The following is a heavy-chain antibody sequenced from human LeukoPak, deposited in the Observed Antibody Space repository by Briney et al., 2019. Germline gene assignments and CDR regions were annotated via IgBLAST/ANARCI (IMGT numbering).Heavy chain of an antibody. CDR1: GYTFTGYY. CDR2: INPNSGGT. D-gene: IGHD3-16*02. CDR3: ARGVHVWGSYRYFDY. V-gene: IGHV1-2*02. J-gene: IGHJ4*02. Sequence: ASVKVSCKASGYTFTGYYMHWVRQAPGHGLEWMGGINPNSGGTNYAQKFQGRVTVTRDTSISTAYMELSRLRSDDTAVYYCARGVHVWGSYRYFDYWGQGTLVTVSS.